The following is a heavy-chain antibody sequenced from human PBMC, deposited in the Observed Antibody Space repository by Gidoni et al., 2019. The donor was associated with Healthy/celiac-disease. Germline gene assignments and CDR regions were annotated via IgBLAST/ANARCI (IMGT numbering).Heavy chain of an antibody. V-gene: IGHV4-4*07. Sequence: QVQLQESGPGLVKPSETLSLTCTVSGGSISSYYWSWIRQPSLKSRVTISVDTSKNQFSLKLSSVTAADTAVYYCARAPPLYSGIPYYMDVWGKGTTVTVSS. D-gene: IGHD1-26*01. CDR3: ARAPPLYSGIPYYMDV. CDR1: GGSISSY. J-gene: IGHJ6*03.